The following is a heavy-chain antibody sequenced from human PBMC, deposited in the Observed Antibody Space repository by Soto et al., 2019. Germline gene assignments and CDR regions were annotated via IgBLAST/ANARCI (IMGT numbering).Heavy chain of an antibody. J-gene: IGHJ6*02. CDR2: INAGNGNT. V-gene: IGHV1-3*01. D-gene: IGHD5-18*01. CDR1: GYTFTSYA. CDR3: ARWWIQLWATSHNYYYGMDV. Sequence: GASVKVSCKASGYTFTSYAMHWVRQAPGQRLEWMGWINAGNGNTKYSQKFQGRVTITRDTSASTAYMELSSLRSEDTAVYYCARWWIQLWATSHNYYYGMDVWGQGTTVTVSS.